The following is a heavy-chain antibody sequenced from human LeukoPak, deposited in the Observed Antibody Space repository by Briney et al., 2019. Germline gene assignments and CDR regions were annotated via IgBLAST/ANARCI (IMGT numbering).Heavy chain of an antibody. CDR3: AREGGGPNYDYVWGSYRPFDY. V-gene: IGHV4-59*01. CDR1: GGSISSYY. CDR2: IYYSGST. J-gene: IGHJ4*02. D-gene: IGHD3-16*02. Sequence: SETLSLTCTVSGGSISSYYWSWIRQPPGKGLEWIGYIYYSGSTNYNPSLKSRVTISVDTSKTQFSLKLSSVTAADTAVYYCAREGGGPNYDYVWGSYRPFDYWGQGTLVTVSS.